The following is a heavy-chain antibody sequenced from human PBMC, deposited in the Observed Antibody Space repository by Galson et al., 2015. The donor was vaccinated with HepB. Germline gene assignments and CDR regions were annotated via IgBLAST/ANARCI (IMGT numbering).Heavy chain of an antibody. CDR3: AVVVFGYFDY. Sequence: SVKVSCKASGYTFTNYYVPWVRQAPGQGLEWIGLINPLGGSTVYADQFQDRVTMTSDTSTDTAYLELNRLRLDDTAIYYCAVVVFGYFDYWGQGTLVTVSS. CDR1: GYTFTNYY. CDR2: INPLGGST. V-gene: IGHV1-46*03. D-gene: IGHD3-22*01. J-gene: IGHJ4*02.